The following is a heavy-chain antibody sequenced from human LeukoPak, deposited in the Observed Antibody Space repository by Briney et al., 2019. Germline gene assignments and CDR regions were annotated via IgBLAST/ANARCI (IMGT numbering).Heavy chain of an antibody. CDR3: ARGGSFFREFDY. J-gene: IGHJ4*02. Sequence: GGSLRLSCAASGFTFDDYAMHWVRQVPGKGLEWVSSIVWNSYSIGYADSVKGRFTISRDNAKNSLYLQMNSLRAEDTALYYCARGGSFFREFDYWGQGTLVTVSS. V-gene: IGHV3-9*01. CDR1: GFTFDDYA. CDR2: IVWNSYSI. D-gene: IGHD3-16*01.